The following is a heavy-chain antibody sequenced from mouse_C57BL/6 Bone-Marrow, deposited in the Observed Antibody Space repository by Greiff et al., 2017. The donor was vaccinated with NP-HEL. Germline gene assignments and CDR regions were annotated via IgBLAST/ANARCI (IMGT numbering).Heavy chain of an antibody. D-gene: IGHD2-3*01. J-gene: IGHJ1*03. CDR1: GYTFTDYY. Sequence: VQLQQSGPELVKPGASVKISCKASGYTFTDYYMNWVKQSHGKSLEWIGDINPNNGGTSYNQKFKGKATLTVDKSSSTAYMELRSLTSKDSAVYYCARDGYYSSWYFDVWGTGTTVTVSS. V-gene: IGHV1-26*01. CDR2: INPNNGGT. CDR3: ARDGYYSSWYFDV.